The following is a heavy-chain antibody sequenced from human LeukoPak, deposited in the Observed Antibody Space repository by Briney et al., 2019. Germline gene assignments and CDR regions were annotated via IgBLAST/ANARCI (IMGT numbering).Heavy chain of an antibody. CDR1: GFTFSSYA. V-gene: IGHV3-23*01. J-gene: IGHJ6*03. CDR2: ISGSGGST. D-gene: IGHD2-21*02. CDR3: AKGGGGDYFYYYYMDV. Sequence: GGSLRLSCAASGFTFSSYAMSWVRQAPGKGLEWVSGISGSGGSTYNADSVKGRFTISRDNSKTTLYLQMNSLRAEDTAVYYCAKGGGGDYFYYYYMDVWGKGTTVTVSS.